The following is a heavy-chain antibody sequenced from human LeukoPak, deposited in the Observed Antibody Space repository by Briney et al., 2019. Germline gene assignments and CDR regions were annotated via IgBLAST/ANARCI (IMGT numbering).Heavy chain of an antibody. CDR2: ISAYNGNT. J-gene: IGHJ1*01. V-gene: IGHV1-18*01. D-gene: IGHD3-3*01. CDR1: GYTFTSYG. CDR3: ARDLRDYDFWTGSEYFQH. Sequence: ASVKVSCKASGYTFTSYGISWVRQAPGQGLEWMGWISAYNGNTNYAQKLQGRVTMTTDTPTSTAYMELRSLRSDDTAVYYCARDLRDYDFWTGSEYFQHWGQGTLVTVSS.